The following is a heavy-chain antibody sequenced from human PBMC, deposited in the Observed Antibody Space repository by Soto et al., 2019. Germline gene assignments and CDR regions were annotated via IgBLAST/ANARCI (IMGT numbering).Heavy chain of an antibody. CDR3: ARDLLWSAQKPIDF. Sequence: QVRLLQYGAEVKKPGASVKVSCKASGYTFSGYNMHWVRQAPGQGLEWMGWINPNSGGTNFARKFQGRVTMTRDTSIGTAYMELTNLTSDDTAVYFCARDLLWSAQKPIDFWGQGTLVTVSS. J-gene: IGHJ4*02. V-gene: IGHV1-2*02. CDR2: INPNSGGT. CDR1: GYTFSGYN. D-gene: IGHD2-21*01.